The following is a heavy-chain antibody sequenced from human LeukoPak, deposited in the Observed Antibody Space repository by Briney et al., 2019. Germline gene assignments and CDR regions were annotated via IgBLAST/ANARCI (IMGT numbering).Heavy chain of an antibody. CDR1: GFTVISNY. CDR3: ARSPPQVAPCGDYEDY. CDR2: IYSGGAT. Sequence: GGSLRLYCSASGFTVISNYISWIRQAPGKGLEWVSVIYSGGATYYADSVKGRFTVSRDNSQNTLYLQMNSLRAEDTAVYYCARSPPQVAPCGDYEDYWGQGTRVTVSS. D-gene: IGHD4-17*01. J-gene: IGHJ4*02. V-gene: IGHV3-66*01.